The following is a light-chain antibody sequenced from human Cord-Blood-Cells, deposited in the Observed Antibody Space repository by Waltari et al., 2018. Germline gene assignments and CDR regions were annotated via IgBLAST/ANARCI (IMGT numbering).Light chain of an antibody. Sequence: DIVMTQYPDSLAVSLGERATINCKSSQSVLYSSNNKNYLAWYQQKPGQPPKLLIYWAPTRESGVPDRFSGSGSGTDVTLTISSLQAEDVAVYYCQQYYSTPLTFGGGAKVEIK. V-gene: IGKV4-1*01. CDR2: WAP. CDR3: QQYYSTPLT. CDR1: QSVLYSSNNKNY. J-gene: IGKJ4*01.